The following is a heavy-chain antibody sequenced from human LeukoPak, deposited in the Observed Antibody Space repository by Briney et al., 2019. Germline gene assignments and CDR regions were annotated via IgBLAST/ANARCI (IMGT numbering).Heavy chain of an antibody. CDR2: INHSGST. D-gene: IGHD3-3*01. V-gene: IGHV4-34*01. CDR1: GGSFXXYY. Sequence: GGSFXXYYWSWIRQPPGKGLEWIGEINHSGSTNYNPSLTSRVTISVDTSKNQFSLKLSSVTAADTAVYYCARSRITTLKYYYYYYMDVWGKGTTVTISS. CDR3: ARSRITTLKYYYYYYMDV. J-gene: IGHJ6*03.